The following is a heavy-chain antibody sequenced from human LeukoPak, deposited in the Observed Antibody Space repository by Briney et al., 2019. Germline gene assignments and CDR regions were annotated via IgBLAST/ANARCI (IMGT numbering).Heavy chain of an antibody. D-gene: IGHD6-6*01. V-gene: IGHV3-23*01. CDR3: AKDLAYSSSSGEY. Sequence: GGSLRLSCAASGFTFSNYAMSWVRQAPGKGLEWVSGISGSGGSIYYADSVKGRFTISRDNSKNTVYLQMNSQRAEDTAVYYCAKDLAYSSSSGEYWGQGTLVTVSS. J-gene: IGHJ4*02. CDR2: ISGSGGSI. CDR1: GFTFSNYA.